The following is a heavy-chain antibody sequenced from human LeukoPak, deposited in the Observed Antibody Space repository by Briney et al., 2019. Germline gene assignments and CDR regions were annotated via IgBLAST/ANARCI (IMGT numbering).Heavy chain of an antibody. Sequence: PGGSLRLSCAASGFTFSSYSMNWVRQAPGKGLEWVSSISSSSSYIYYADSVKGRFTISRDNAKNSLYLQMNSLRAEDTAVYYCARENVVPAAIPLGYYNYYMDVWGKGTTVTVSS. CDR3: ARENVVPAAIPLGYYNYYMDV. D-gene: IGHD2-2*01. V-gene: IGHV3-21*01. CDR1: GFTFSSYS. CDR2: ISSSSSYI. J-gene: IGHJ6*03.